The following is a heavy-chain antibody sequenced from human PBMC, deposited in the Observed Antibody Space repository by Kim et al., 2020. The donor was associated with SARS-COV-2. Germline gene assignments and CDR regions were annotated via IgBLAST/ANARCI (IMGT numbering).Heavy chain of an antibody. J-gene: IGHJ4*02. D-gene: IGHD6-19*01. Sequence: YYSSSLKTRLTISKDTSKHQVVLTMTNMDPVDTATYYCARIHSSGWIDYWGQGTLVTVSS. V-gene: IGHV2-70*01. CDR3: ARIHSSGWIDY.